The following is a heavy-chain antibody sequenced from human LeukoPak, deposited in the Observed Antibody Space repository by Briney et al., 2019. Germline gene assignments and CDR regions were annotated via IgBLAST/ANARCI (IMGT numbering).Heavy chain of an antibody. V-gene: IGHV3-23*01. D-gene: IGHD5-18*01. CDR3: AKDALYSYGRDDY. CDR2: ISGSGGST. Sequence: GGSLRLSCAASGFTVSSNYMSWVRQAPGKGLEWVSAISGSGGSTYYADSVKGRFTISRDNSKNTLYLQMNSLRAEDTAVYYCAKDALYSYGRDDYWGQGTLVTVSS. CDR1: GFTVSSNY. J-gene: IGHJ4*02.